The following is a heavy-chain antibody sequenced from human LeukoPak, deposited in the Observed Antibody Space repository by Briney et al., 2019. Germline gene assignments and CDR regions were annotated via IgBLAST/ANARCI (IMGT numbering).Heavy chain of an antibody. Sequence: SETLSLTCAVYGGSFSGYYWSWIRQPPGKGLEWIGSIYYSGSTYYNPSLKSRVTISVDTSKNQFSLKLSSVTAADTAVYYCARGQYYYDSSGYYDPYYYYYMDVWGKGTTVTISS. CDR1: GGSFSGYY. J-gene: IGHJ6*03. V-gene: IGHV4-34*01. CDR2: IYYSGST. D-gene: IGHD3-22*01. CDR3: ARGQYYYDSSGYYDPYYYYYMDV.